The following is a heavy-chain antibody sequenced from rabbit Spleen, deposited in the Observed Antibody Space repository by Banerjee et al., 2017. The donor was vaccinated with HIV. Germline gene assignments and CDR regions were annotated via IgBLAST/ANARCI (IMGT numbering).Heavy chain of an antibody. D-gene: IGHD1-1*01. CDR3: ARNYVNTFDP. J-gene: IGHJ2*01. CDR1: GFDFSSYW. V-gene: IGHV1S45*01. Sequence: LEESGGDLVKPEGSLTLTCTASGFDFSSYWICWVRQAPGKGLEWIACIDTSDGDTDYANWPKCRFTISKTSSTTVTLQMTGLTAADTATYFCARNYVNTFDPWGQGTLVTVS. CDR2: IDTSDGDT.